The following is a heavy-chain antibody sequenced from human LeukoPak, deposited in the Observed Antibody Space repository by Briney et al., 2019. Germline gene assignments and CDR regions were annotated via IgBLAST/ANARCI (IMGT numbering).Heavy chain of an antibody. J-gene: IGHJ4*02. CDR1: GGTFSSYA. Sequence: GSSVKVSCKASGGTFSSYAISWVRQAPGQGLEWMGGIIPIFGTANCAQKFQGRVTITADKSTSTAYMELSSLRSEDTAVYYCARYYDILTGGYYFDYWGQGTLVTVSS. V-gene: IGHV1-69*06. CDR2: IIPIFGTA. D-gene: IGHD3-9*01. CDR3: ARYYDILTGGYYFDY.